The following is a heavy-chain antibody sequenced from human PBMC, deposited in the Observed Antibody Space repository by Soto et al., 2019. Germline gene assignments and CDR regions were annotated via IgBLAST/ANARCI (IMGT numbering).Heavy chain of an antibody. Sequence: ASVKVSCKASGYTFTSYGISWVRQAPGQGLEWMGWISAYNGSTSYAQKFQGRVTMTRDTSTSTVYMELSSLRSEDTAVYYCARSQPPYYDFYYGMDVWGQGTTVTVSS. CDR3: ARSQPPYYDFYYGMDV. CDR1: GYTFTSYG. J-gene: IGHJ6*02. CDR2: ISAYNGST. V-gene: IGHV1-18*01. D-gene: IGHD3-3*01.